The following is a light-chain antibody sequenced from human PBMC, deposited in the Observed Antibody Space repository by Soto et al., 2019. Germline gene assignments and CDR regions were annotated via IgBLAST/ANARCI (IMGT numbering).Light chain of an antibody. CDR3: QSYDSSLSGVV. J-gene: IGLJ2*01. V-gene: IGLV1-40*01. Sequence: QSVLTQPPSVSGARGQRVTISCTGSSSNIGAGFNVHWYQQLPGTAPKLLIFGNSNRPSGVPDRFSGSKSGTSPSLAITGLQADDEGDYYCQSYDSSLSGVVFGGGTNLTVL. CDR2: GNS. CDR1: SSNIGAGFN.